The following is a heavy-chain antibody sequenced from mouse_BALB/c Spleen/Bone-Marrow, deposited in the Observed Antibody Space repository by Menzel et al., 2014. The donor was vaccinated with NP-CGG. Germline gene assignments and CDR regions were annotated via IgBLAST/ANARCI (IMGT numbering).Heavy chain of an antibody. CDR1: GYTFTSYW. V-gene: IGHV1S81*02. CDR3: ARWNYYGSLYWYFDV. CDR2: INPSNGRT. J-gene: IGHJ1*01. D-gene: IGHD1-1*01. Sequence: QVQLQQSGAELVKPGASVKLSCKAPGYTFTSYWMHWVKQRPGQGLEWIGEINPSNGRTNYNEKFKSKATLTVDKSSSTAYMQLSSLTSEDSAVYYCARWNYYGSLYWYFDVWGAGTTVTVSS.